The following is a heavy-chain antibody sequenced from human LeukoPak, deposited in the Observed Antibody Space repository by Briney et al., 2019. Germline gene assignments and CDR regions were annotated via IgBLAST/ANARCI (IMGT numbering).Heavy chain of an antibody. CDR3: ARDLGWNDAGSVNYYYGMDV. CDR2: IYYRGST. Sequence: SETLSLTCTVSGGSISSYYWSWIRQPPGKGLEWIGYIYYRGSTNYNPSLKSRVTISVDTSKNQFSLKLSSVTAADTAVYYCARDLGWNDAGSVNYYYGMDVWGQGTTVTVSS. CDR1: GGSISSYY. V-gene: IGHV4-59*01. J-gene: IGHJ6*02. D-gene: IGHD1-1*01.